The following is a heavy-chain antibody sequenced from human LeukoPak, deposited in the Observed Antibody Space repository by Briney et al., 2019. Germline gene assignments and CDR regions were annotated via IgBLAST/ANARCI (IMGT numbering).Heavy chain of an antibody. D-gene: IGHD3-10*01. CDR1: GFTFSSYW. CDR3: ARDRAVRGQYGMDV. Sequence: EGSLRLSCAASGFTFSSYWMSWVRQAPGKGLEWVANIKQDGSEKYYVDSVKGRFTISRDNAKNSLYLQMNSLRAEDTAVYYCARDRAVRGQYGMDVWGKGTTVTVSS. V-gene: IGHV3-7*03. CDR2: IKQDGSEK. J-gene: IGHJ6*04.